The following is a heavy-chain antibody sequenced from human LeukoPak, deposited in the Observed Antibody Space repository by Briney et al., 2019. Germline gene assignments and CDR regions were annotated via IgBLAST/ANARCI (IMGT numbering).Heavy chain of an antibody. J-gene: IGHJ3*02. CDR3: ARDQAPLGKLGTDAFDI. V-gene: IGHV1-18*01. CDR1: GNFLSTHD. D-gene: IGHD7-27*01. Sequence: ASVKVSCKASGNFLSTHDINWVRQAPGQGLEWMGWISAYNGNTNYAQKLQGRVTMTTDTSTSTAYMELRSLRSDDTAVYYCARDQAPLGKLGTDAFDIWGQGTMVTVSS. CDR2: ISAYNGNT.